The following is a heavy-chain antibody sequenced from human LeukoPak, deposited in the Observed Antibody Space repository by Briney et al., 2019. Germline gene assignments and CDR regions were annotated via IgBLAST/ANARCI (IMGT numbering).Heavy chain of an antibody. Sequence: PSETLSLTCTVSGGSTHSYYWSWIRQPAGKGLEWIGRIYTSGSTNYNPSLKSRVTMSIDTSKKQFSLKVNSVTAADTAVYYCATYDQQLAFDNWGQGTLVTVSS. J-gene: IGHJ5*02. CDR1: GGSTHSYY. D-gene: IGHD6-13*01. CDR2: IYTSGST. V-gene: IGHV4-4*07. CDR3: ATYDQQLAFDN.